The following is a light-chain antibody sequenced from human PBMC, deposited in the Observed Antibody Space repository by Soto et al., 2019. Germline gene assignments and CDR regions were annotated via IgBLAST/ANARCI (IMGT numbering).Light chain of an antibody. Sequence: ETVLTQSPATLSLSPGERATLSCRASQSVNTYLAWYQHKPDQAPRLLIYDASNRATGIPARFSGSGSGTDFTLTISTLEPEDFAVYYCQQRSNWPSITFGQGKRLEIK. CDR2: DAS. V-gene: IGKV3-11*01. J-gene: IGKJ5*01. CDR1: QSVNTY. CDR3: QQRSNWPSIT.